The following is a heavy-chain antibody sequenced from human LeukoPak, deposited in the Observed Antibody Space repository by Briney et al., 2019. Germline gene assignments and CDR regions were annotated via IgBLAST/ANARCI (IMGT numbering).Heavy chain of an antibody. V-gene: IGHV3-33*01. Sequence: GGSLRLSCAASGFTFSSYGMHWVRQAPGKGLEWVAVIWYDGSNKYYADSVKGRFTISRDNSKNTLYLQVNSLRAEDTAVYYCARDLKPTVTRGYYYYYGMDVWGQGTTVTVSS. CDR2: IWYDGSNK. CDR3: ARDLKPTVTRGYYYYYGMDV. D-gene: IGHD4-17*01. CDR1: GFTFSSYG. J-gene: IGHJ6*02.